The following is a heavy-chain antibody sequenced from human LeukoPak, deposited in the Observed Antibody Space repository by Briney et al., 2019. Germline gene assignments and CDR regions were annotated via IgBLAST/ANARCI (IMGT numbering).Heavy chain of an antibody. CDR3: ASGSGLYSPDY. J-gene: IGHJ4*02. CDR1: GYSFTSYW. V-gene: IGHV5-10-1*01. D-gene: IGHD2-21*01. CDR2: IDPRDSYT. Sequence: GESLKISCKGSGYSFTSYWMTWVRQMPGKGLEWMGRIDPRDSYTNYSPSFQGHVTISADKSISTGYLQWNSLKASDTAMYYCASGSGLYSPDYWGQGTLVTVSS.